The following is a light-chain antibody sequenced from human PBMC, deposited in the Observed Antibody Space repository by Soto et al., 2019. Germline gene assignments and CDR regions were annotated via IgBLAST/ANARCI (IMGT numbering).Light chain of an antibody. Sequence: QSALTQPASVSGSPGQSITISYAGTSSDVGAYDYVSWYQQHPGKAPKLMIYDVSNRPSGVSNRFSGSKSGNTASLTISGLQAEDEADYYCSSYTSSHTWVFSGGTKVTVL. V-gene: IGLV2-14*03. J-gene: IGLJ3*02. CDR2: DVS. CDR3: SSYTSSHTWV. CDR1: SSDVGAYDY.